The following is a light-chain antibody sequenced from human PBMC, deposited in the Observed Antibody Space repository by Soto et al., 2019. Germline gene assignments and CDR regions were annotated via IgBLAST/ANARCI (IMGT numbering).Light chain of an antibody. CDR1: QSISSN. CDR3: QKFNKWPWT. V-gene: IGKV3-15*01. Sequence: EIVMTQSPDTLSVSPGERAHLSCRASQSISSNLAWYLQKVGQAPRLLIYGASTRATGVPPRFSGSGSGTEFTLTISSLQSEDFAVYYCQKFNKWPWTFGQGTTGDIK. J-gene: IGKJ1*01. CDR2: GAS.